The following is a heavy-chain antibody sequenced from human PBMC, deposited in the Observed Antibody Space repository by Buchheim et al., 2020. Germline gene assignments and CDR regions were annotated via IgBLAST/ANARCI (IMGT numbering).Heavy chain of an antibody. V-gene: IGHV3-23*01. CDR1: GFTFSSYA. CDR2: ISGSGGST. Sequence: EVQLLESGGGLVQPGGSLRLSCAASGFTFSSYAMSWVRQAPGKGLEWVSAISGSGGSTYYADSVKGRFTISRDNSRNTLYLQMNSLRAEDTAVYYCAKESGSGSYYNVYYYGMDVWGQGTT. D-gene: IGHD3-10*01. CDR3: AKESGSGSYYNVYYYGMDV. J-gene: IGHJ6*02.